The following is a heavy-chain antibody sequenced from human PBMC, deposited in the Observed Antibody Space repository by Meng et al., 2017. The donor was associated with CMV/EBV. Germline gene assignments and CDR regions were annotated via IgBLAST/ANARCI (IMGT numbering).Heavy chain of an antibody. CDR1: GYTFTSYY. V-gene: IGHV1-46*01. J-gene: IGHJ6*02. CDR2: TNPSGGST. Sequence: ASVKVSCKASGYTFTSYYMHWVRQAPGQGLEWMGITNPSGGSTSYAQKFQGRVTMTRDTSTSTVYMELSSLRSEDTAVYYCARDLEVAGYYYYGMDVWGQGTTVTVSS. D-gene: IGHD3-3*01. CDR3: ARDLEVAGYYYYGMDV.